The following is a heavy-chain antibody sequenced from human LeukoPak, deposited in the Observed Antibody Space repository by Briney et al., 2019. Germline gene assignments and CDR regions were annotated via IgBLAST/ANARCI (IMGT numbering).Heavy chain of an antibody. CDR3: ARQYYYDSSGVDP. D-gene: IGHD3-22*01. J-gene: IGHJ5*02. CDR2: IYYSGST. Sequence: SETLSLTCTVSGGSISSSSYYWGWIRQPPGKGLEWIGSIYYSGSTYYNPSLKSRVTISVDTSKYQFSLKLSSVTAADTAVYYCARQYYYDSSGVDPWGQGTLVTVSS. V-gene: IGHV4-39*01. CDR1: GGSISSSSYY.